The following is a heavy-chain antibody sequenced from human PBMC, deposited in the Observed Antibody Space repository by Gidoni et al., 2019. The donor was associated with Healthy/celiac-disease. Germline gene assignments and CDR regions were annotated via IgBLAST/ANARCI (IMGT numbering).Heavy chain of an antibody. CDR1: GFTFSSYS. Sequence: EVQLVESGGGLVKPGGSLRLSCAASGFTFSSYSMNWVRQAPGKGLEWVSSISSSSSYIYYADSVKGRFTISRDNAKNSLYLQMNSLRAEDTAVYYCARSLWALEAAAEYYYYYMDVWGKGTTVTVSS. CDR2: ISSSSSYI. J-gene: IGHJ6*03. V-gene: IGHV3-21*01. CDR3: ARSLWALEAAAEYYYYYMDV. D-gene: IGHD6-13*01.